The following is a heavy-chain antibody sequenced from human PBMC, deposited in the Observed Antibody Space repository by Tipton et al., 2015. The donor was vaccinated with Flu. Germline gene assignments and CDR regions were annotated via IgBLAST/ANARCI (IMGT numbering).Heavy chain of an antibody. CDR3: ARNCWSYSYQH. CDR2: VSYSGIT. CDR1: GGSISSYY. J-gene: IGHJ1*01. Sequence: TLSLTCTVSGGSISSYYWSWLRQPPGKGLEWIGFVSYSGITNYNPSLKGRVTMSLDASKNHFSLSLSSVTAADTAVYYCARNCWSYSYQHWGQGTLVTVSS. D-gene: IGHD3-10*01. V-gene: IGHV4-59*13.